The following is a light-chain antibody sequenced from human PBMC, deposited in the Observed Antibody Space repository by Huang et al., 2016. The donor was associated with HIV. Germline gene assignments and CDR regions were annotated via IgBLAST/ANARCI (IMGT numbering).Light chain of an antibody. CDR2: GVF. CDR1: QKINRY. Sequence: DIQITQSPSSLSASVGDRVISTCRASQKINRYLNWYQQQPGKAPRLLISGVFKLQGGGPASFSGDCSGTHFTLAVSSLSPEDSGTYYCQQGTVTPRTFGQGTEL. J-gene: IGKJ2*01. CDR3: QQGTVTPRT. V-gene: IGKV1-39*01.